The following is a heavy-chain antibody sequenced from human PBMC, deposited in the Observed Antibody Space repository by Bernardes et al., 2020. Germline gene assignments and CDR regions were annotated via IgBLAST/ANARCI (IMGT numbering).Heavy chain of an antibody. Sequence: SLRLSCAASGFTFSGYDMSWVRQAPGKGLEWVSYISSSSSTIYYADSVKGRFTISRDKAKNSLYLQMNSLRAEDTAVYYCAIIPKVVADDCWGQGTLVTVSS. CDR3: AIIPKVVADDC. V-gene: IGHV3-48*01. CDR1: GFTFSGYD. D-gene: IGHD2-2*01. CDR2: ISSSSSTI. J-gene: IGHJ4*02.